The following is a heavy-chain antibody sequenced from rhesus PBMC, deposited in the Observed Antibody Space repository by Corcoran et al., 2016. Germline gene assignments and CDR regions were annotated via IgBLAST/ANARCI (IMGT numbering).Heavy chain of an antibody. D-gene: IGHD5-36*01. J-gene: IGHJ6*01. CDR2: IHPGYGST. CDR3: ARAPAGYSYGHYGLDS. V-gene: IGHV1-70*01. Sequence: QEQLVQSGAEVKKPGASVKVSCKASGYIFTSYVISWLRQAPVQGFEWMGGIHPGYGSTSNAHKVQGRVTITAEMSTSTVYMELSSLRSEDMAVYYCARAPAGYSYGHYGLDSWGQGVVVTVSS. CDR1: GYIFTSYV.